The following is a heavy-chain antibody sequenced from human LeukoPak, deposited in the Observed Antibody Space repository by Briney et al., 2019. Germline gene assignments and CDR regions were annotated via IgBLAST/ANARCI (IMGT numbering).Heavy chain of an antibody. CDR3: ARVRSPLYSSSWSRSEYYFDY. V-gene: IGHV3-20*04. Sequence: GGSLRLSCAASGFTFDDYGMSWVRQAPGKVPEWVSGINWNGGSTGYADSVKGRFTISRDNAKNSLYLQMNSLRAEDTALYYCARVRSPLYSSSWSRSEYYFDYWGQGTLVTVSS. CDR2: INWNGGST. J-gene: IGHJ4*02. CDR1: GFTFDDYG. D-gene: IGHD6-13*01.